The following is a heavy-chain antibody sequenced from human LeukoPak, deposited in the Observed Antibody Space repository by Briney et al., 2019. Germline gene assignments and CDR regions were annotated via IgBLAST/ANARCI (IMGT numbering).Heavy chain of an antibody. CDR1: GGSISSYY. D-gene: IGHD2-15*01. J-gene: IGHJ5*02. CDR2: IYTSGST. V-gene: IGHV4-4*07. Sequence: SETLSLTCTVSGGSISSYYWSWIRQPAGKGREWIGRIYTSGSTNYNPSLKSRVTMSVDTSKNQFSLKLSSVTAADTAVYYCARVVVVAATLWFDPWGQGTLVTVSS. CDR3: ARVVVVAATLWFDP.